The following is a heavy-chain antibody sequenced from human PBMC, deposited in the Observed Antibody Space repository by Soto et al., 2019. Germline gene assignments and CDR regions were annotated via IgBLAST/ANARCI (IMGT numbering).Heavy chain of an antibody. Sequence: GGSLRLSCVASEITFRSRAVSWVRQAPGEGLEWVSPTTDSGGDTKYADSVRGRFTISRDNSKNTLYLQMGSLRADDSAVYYCARGSKESYPGSRVFEIWRRGPMVTVSS. CDR2: TTDSGGDT. CDR1: EITFRSRA. V-gene: IGHV3-23*01. J-gene: IGHJ3*02. D-gene: IGHD3-10*01. CDR3: ARGSKESYPGSRVFEI.